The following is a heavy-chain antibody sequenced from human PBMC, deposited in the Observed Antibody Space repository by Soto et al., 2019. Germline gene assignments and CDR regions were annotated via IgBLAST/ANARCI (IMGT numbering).Heavy chain of an antibody. CDR2: FVPIVGTT. CDR1: GGTFSSYT. CDR3: AIGSTYSGEFEF. J-gene: IGHJ4*02. V-gene: IGHV1-69*01. D-gene: IGHD1-26*01. Sequence: VQLVQSGAEVKQPGSSVKVSCKASGGTFSSYTVTWVRQAPGQGLEWMGGFVPIVGTTDYSQNFQGRLTITADESATTGYMESSSLTSDDTARYYCAIGSTYSGEFEFWGQGTLVTVSS.